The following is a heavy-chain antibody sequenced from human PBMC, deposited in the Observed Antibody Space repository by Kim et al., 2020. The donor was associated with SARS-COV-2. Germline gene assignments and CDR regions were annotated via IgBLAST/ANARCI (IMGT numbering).Heavy chain of an antibody. CDR3: GGSRLGRIYYVDY. Sequence: GGSLRLSCAASGLTFSTYGMHWVRQAPGKGLEWVAVIWYDGSNKQYADSVKCRFTISRDDSKNMVYLQMSSLRAEDTAVYYCGGSRLGRIYYVDYWGQGTLVTVSS. CDR2: IWYDGSNK. V-gene: IGHV3-33*01. CDR1: GLTFSTYG. D-gene: IGHD3-16*01. J-gene: IGHJ4*02.